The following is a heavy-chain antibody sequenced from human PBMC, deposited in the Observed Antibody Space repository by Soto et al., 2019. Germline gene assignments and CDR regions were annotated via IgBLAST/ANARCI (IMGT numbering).Heavy chain of an antibody. CDR2: INWNGGST. Sequence: EVQLVESGGGVVRPGGSLRLSCAASGFTFDDYGMSWVRQAPGKGLEWGSGINWNGGSTGYADSVKGRFTISRDNAKNSLYLQMNSLRGEDTALYYCARGGTYYYDSRGYYYFDYWGQGTLVTVSS. J-gene: IGHJ4*02. CDR3: ARGGTYYYDSRGYYYFDY. D-gene: IGHD3-22*01. CDR1: GFTFDDYG. V-gene: IGHV3-20*04.